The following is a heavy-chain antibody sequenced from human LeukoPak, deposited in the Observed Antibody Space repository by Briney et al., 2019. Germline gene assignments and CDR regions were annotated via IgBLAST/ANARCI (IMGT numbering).Heavy chain of an antibody. D-gene: IGHD2-2*01. CDR2: IYYSGST. CDR1: GGSISSYY. J-gene: IGHJ4*02. CDR3: ARRVVPAAMRATNYFDY. Sequence: PSETLSLTCTVSGGSISSYYWSWIRQPPGKGLEWIGSIYYSGSTYYNPSLKSRVTISVDTSKNQFSLKLSSVTAADTAVYYCARRVVPAAMRATNYFDYWGQGTLVTVSS. V-gene: IGHV4-39*01.